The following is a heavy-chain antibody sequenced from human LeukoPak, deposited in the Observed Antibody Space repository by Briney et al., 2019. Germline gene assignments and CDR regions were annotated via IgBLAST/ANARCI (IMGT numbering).Heavy chain of an antibody. CDR1: GFTFSSYA. CDR3: AVAAAGAFDY. J-gene: IGHJ4*02. CDR2: ISGSGADT. D-gene: IGHD6-13*01. Sequence: GGSLRLSCAGSGFTFSSYAMSWVRQAPGKGLEWVSAISGSGADTYYADSVKGRFTISRDNSKNTLFLQMNSLRAEDSAVYYCAVAAAGAFDYWGQGTLVTVSS. V-gene: IGHV3-23*01.